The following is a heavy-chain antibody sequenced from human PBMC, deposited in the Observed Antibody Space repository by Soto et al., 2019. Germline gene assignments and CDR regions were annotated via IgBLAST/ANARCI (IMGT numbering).Heavy chain of an antibody. CDR3: ARDYGDYGFDY. J-gene: IGHJ4*02. D-gene: IGHD4-17*01. Sequence: SETLSLTCTVSGGSISSYYWSWIRQPPGKGLEWIGYIYYSGSTNYNPSLKSRVTISVDTSKNQFSLKLSSVTAADTAVYYCARDYGDYGFDYWGQGTLVTVSS. V-gene: IGHV4-59*01. CDR2: IYYSGST. CDR1: GGSISSYY.